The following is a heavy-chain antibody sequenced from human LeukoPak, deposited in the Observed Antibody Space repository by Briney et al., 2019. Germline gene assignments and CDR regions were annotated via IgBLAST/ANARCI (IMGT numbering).Heavy chain of an antibody. V-gene: IGHV3-74*01. J-gene: IGHJ4*02. D-gene: IGHD4-17*01. CDR2: INTDGSGT. Sequence: GGSLRLSCAASGFTFSNYWMHWVRQAPGKGLMWVSRINTDGSGTTYADSVRGRFTISRDNAETTLYLQMSSLRAEDTAVYYCARGMYGDYGFFAYWGQGTLVTVSS. CDR1: GFTFSNYW. CDR3: ARGMYGDYGFFAY.